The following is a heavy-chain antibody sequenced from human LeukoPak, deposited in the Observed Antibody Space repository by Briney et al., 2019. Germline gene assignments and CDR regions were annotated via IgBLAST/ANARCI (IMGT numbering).Heavy chain of an antibody. CDR1: GYNFATSG. CDR3: ARDLGPYTGSYYSYYHYMDV. J-gene: IGHJ6*03. V-gene: IGHV1-18*01. Sequence: ASVKVSCKAYGYNFATSGIGWVRQAPGQSLEWLGWISGYNGNTKSAPKLQGRVTMTTDTSTDTAYLELGSLRVDDTAIYYCARDLGPYTGSYYSYYHYMDVWGEGTSVTVSS. CDR2: ISGYNGNT. D-gene: IGHD1-26*01.